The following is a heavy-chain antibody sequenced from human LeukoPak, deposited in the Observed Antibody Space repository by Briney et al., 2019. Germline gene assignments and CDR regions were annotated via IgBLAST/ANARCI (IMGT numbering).Heavy chain of an antibody. CDR1: GGSFTGYY. CDR2: INHSGST. CDR3: ARGRLIHYYNYMDV. J-gene: IGHJ6*03. Sequence: PSETLSLTCAVYGGSFTGYYWSWIRQPPGMGLEWIGEINHSGSTNYNPSLKSRVTISVATSKNQCSLKLSSVTAADTAVYYCARGRLIHYYNYMDVWGRGTTVTVSS. D-gene: IGHD3-16*01. V-gene: IGHV4-34*01.